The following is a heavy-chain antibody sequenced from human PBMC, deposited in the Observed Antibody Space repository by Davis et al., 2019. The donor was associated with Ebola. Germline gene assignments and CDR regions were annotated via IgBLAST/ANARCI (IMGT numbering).Heavy chain of an antibody. CDR1: GYTFTIYD. Sequence: ASVKVSCKASGYTFTIYDINWVRQAPGQGLEWMAWISAYNGHTNYAQKFQGRLTLTTDTSTSTVYMELSSLSSDDTAVYYCTRGIARRRSGSWFDPWGQGTPVTVSS. CDR2: ISAYNGHT. V-gene: IGHV1-18*01. D-gene: IGHD2-15*01. CDR3: TRGIARRRSGSWFDP. J-gene: IGHJ5*02.